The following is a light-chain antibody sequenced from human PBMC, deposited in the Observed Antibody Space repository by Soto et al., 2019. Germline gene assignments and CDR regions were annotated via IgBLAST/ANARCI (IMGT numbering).Light chain of an antibody. J-gene: IGLJ3*02. CDR2: EVS. V-gene: IGLV2-14*01. Sequence: QSALTQPASVSVSPGQSITISCTGTSRDVVGYNYVSWYQQHPGKDPKLMIYEVSNRPSGVSNRFSGSKSGKTASLTISGLQAEDEGDYYCSSYTSSSTWVFGGGTKLTVL. CDR1: SRDVVGYNY. CDR3: SSYTSSSTWV.